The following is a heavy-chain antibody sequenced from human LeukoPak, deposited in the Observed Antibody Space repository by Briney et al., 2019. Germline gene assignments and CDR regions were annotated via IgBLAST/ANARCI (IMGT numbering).Heavy chain of an antibody. CDR1: GYTFTSYG. J-gene: IGHJ3*02. Sequence: ASVKVSCKAPGYTFTSYGISWVRQAPGQGLEWMGWISAYNGNTNYAQKLQGRVTMTTDTSTSTAYMELRSLRSDDTAVYYCARDLGYYDSSGYYFPRNDAFDIWGQGTMVTVSS. CDR3: ARDLGYYDSSGYYFPRNDAFDI. CDR2: ISAYNGNT. V-gene: IGHV1-18*01. D-gene: IGHD3-22*01.